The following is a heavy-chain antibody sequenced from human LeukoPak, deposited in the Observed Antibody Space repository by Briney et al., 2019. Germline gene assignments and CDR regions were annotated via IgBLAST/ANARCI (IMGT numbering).Heavy chain of an antibody. D-gene: IGHD4-17*01. CDR2: VSYDGSNK. J-gene: IGHJ4*02. Sequence: PGGSLRLSCAASGFTFSSYGMHWVRQAPGKGLEWVAVVSYDGSNKYFADSVKGRFTISRDNSKNALYLHMNSLRAEDTAVYYCARNPYGDYYFDHWGQGTLVTVSS. V-gene: IGHV3-30*19. CDR3: ARNPYGDYYFDH. CDR1: GFTFSSYG.